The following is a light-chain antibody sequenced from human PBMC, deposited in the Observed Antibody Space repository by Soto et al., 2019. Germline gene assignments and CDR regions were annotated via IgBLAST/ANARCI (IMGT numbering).Light chain of an antibody. CDR1: SSDVGDYNL. V-gene: IGLV2-23*02. Sequence: QSALTQPASVSGSPGQPITISCTGTSSDVGDYNLVSWYQQHPGKAPKLIIYEVTKRPSGVSNRFSASKSGNTASLTISGLQAEDEADYYYCSYAGATPFEVFGGGTKLTVL. J-gene: IGLJ2*01. CDR3: CSYAGATPFEV. CDR2: EVT.